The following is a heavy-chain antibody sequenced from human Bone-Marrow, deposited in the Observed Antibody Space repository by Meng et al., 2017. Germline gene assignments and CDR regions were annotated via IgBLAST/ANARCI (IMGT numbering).Heavy chain of an antibody. CDR1: GGSVSSGSYY. Sequence: GSLRLSCTVSGGSVSSGSYYWSWIRQPPGKGLEWIGYIFYSGSTNYNPSLKSRVTISVDTSKNQFSLKLRSVTAADTAVYYCARDEDISAAGKLFGDYWGQGTLVTVSS. CDR2: IFYSGST. J-gene: IGHJ4*02. CDR3: ARDEDISAAGKLFGDY. V-gene: IGHV4-61*01. D-gene: IGHD6-25*01.